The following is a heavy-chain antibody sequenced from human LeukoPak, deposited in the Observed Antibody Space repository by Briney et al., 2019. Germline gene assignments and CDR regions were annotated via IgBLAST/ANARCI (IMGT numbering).Heavy chain of an antibody. Sequence: GGSLRLSCAASGFTFSSYWMHWVRQAPGKGLVWVSRINSDGSSTSYADSVKGRFTISRDNAKNTPYLQMNSLRAEDTAVYYCARDRFTMIVAPPDYWGQGTLVTVSS. CDR2: INSDGSST. V-gene: IGHV3-74*01. J-gene: IGHJ4*02. CDR3: ARDRFTMIVAPPDY. D-gene: IGHD3-22*01. CDR1: GFTFSSYW.